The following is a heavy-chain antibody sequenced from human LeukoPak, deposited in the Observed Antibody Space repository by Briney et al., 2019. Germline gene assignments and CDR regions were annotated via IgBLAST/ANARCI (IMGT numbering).Heavy chain of an antibody. CDR2: ISAYNGNT. D-gene: IGHD3-3*01. CDR1: GYTFASFG. J-gene: IGHJ4*02. CDR3: ARDHYDFWSGYYFPDY. V-gene: IGHV1-18*01. Sequence: ASVKVSCKAPGYTFASFGINWVRQAPGQGLEWMGWISAYNGNTNYAQKLQGRVTMTTDTSTSTASMELRSLRSDDTAVYYCARDHYDFWSGYYFPDYWGQGTLVTVPS.